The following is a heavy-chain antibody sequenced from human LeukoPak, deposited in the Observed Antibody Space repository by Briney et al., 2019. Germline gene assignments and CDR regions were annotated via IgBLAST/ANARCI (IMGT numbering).Heavy chain of an antibody. J-gene: IGHJ3*01. CDR1: GGSISSGSYY. V-gene: IGHV4-61*02. CDR2: IYTSGST. D-gene: IGHD2-2*01. Sequence: PSQTLSLTCTVSGGSISSGSYYWSWIRQPAGKGLEWIGRIYTSGSTNYNPSLKSRVTISVDTSKNQFSLKLSSVTAADTAVYYCARRDYQVLFGAFDAWGQGAMVTVSS. CDR3: ARRDYQVLFGAFDA.